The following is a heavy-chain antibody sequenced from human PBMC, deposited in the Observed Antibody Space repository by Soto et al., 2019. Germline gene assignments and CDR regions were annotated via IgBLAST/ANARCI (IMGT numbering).Heavy chain of an antibody. Sequence: PSETLSLTCTVSGGSISSSSYYWGWIRQPPGKGLEWIGSIYYSGSTYYNPSLKSRVTISVDTSKNQFSLKLSSVTAADTAVYYCASYQSRGYSNYYARYYGMDVWGQGTTVTVSS. D-gene: IGHD4-4*01. CDR2: IYYSGST. CDR1: GGSISSSSYY. CDR3: ASYQSRGYSNYYARYYGMDV. J-gene: IGHJ6*02. V-gene: IGHV4-39*01.